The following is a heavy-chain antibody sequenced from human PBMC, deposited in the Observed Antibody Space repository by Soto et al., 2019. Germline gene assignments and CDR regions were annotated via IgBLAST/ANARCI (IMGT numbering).Heavy chain of an antibody. D-gene: IGHD4-4*01. CDR3: ASPSVTDGMDV. J-gene: IGHJ6*02. V-gene: IGHV5-51*01. Sequence: GESLKISCKGSGYSFTSYWIGWLRQMPAKGQEWMGIIYPGDSDTRYSPSFQGQVTISADKSISTAYLQWSSLKASDTAMYYCASPSVTDGMDVWGQGTTVTVSS. CDR2: IYPGDSDT. CDR1: GYSFTSYW.